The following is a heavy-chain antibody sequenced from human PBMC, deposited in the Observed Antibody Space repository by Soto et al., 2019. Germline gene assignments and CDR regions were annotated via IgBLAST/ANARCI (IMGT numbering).Heavy chain of an antibody. CDR2: IGRRSDI. Sequence: GSLRLSCEASGFTFSTYGMHWVRQAPGKGLEWVSSIGRRSDIYYADSVKGRFTVSRDNAKNSVSLQMNSLRDEDTAVYYCAREETAWPLAYGLDVWGQGTTVTVS. D-gene: IGHD2-21*02. CDR3: AREETAWPLAYGLDV. CDR1: GFTFSTYG. V-gene: IGHV3-21*01. J-gene: IGHJ6*02.